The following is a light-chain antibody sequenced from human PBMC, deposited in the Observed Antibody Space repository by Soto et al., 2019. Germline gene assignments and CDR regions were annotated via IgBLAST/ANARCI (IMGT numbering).Light chain of an antibody. V-gene: IGLV2-14*01. CDR1: SSDIGGFYY. CDR2: EVS. J-gene: IGLJ1*01. Sequence: QSVLTQPASVSGSPGQSITISCTGTSSDIGGFYYVSWYQHHPGKGPKLLIYEVSYRPSGISDRFSGSKSGNTASLTISGLQPEDDGDYYCSSYTSNNTRVFGTGTKGTVL. CDR3: SSYTSNNTRV.